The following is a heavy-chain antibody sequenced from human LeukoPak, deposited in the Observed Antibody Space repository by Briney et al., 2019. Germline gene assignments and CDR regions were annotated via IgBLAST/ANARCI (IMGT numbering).Heavy chain of an antibody. J-gene: IGHJ4*02. D-gene: IGHD5-12*01. CDR1: GFTFDDYG. CDR2: INWNGGST. CDR3: AKGRGYSGYDFFDY. V-gene: IGHV3-20*04. Sequence: PGGSLRLSCAASGFTFDDYGMSWVRQAPGKGLEWVSGINWNGGSTGYADSVKGRFTISRDNAKNSLYLQMNSLRAEDTALYYCAKGRGYSGYDFFDYWGQGTLVTVSS.